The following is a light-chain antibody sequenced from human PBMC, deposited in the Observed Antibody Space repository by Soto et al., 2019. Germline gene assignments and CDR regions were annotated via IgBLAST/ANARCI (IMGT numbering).Light chain of an antibody. V-gene: IGLV1-47*01. CDR2: KNN. Sequence: QSVLTQPPSASETPGQRVTISCSGSSSNIGSNYVFWYQQLPGTAPKLLIYKNNQRPSGVPDRFSGSKSGTSASLAISGLRSEDEADYYCAAWDDSLSGLVFGTGTKVTVL. J-gene: IGLJ1*01. CDR1: SSNIGSNY. CDR3: AAWDDSLSGLV.